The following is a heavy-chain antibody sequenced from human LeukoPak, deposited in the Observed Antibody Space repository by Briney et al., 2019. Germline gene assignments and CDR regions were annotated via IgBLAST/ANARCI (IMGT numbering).Heavy chain of an antibody. J-gene: IGHJ4*02. CDR2: ISGSGGST. Sequence: GGSLRLSCAASGFTYSSYAMSWVRQAPGKGLEWVSAISGSGGSTYYADSVKGRFTISRDNSKNTLYLQMNSLRAEDTAVYYCANWRYCSGGSCPGPFDYWGQGTLVTVSS. D-gene: IGHD2-15*01. CDR1: GFTYSSYA. V-gene: IGHV3-23*01. CDR3: ANWRYCSGGSCPGPFDY.